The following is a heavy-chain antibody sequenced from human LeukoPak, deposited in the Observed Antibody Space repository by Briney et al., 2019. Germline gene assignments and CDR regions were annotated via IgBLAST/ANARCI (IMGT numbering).Heavy chain of an antibody. CDR2: INSDGGTT. CDR1: GFTFGTYW. CDR3: VRDPATSNWFDP. D-gene: IGHD2-8*01. Sequence: GGSLRLSCGASGFTFGTYWMHWVRQAPGEGLVWVSGINSDGGTTTYADSVKGRFTISRDNAKNMVYLQMNSLRVEDTAVYYCVRDPATSNWFDPWGQGTLVTVSS. V-gene: IGHV3-74*01. J-gene: IGHJ5*02.